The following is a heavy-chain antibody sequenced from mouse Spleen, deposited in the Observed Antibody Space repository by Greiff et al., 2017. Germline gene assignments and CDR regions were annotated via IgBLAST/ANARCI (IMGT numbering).Heavy chain of an antibody. D-gene: IGHD2-2*01. CDR1: GYTFTSYG. CDR3: ARNDGYDSFDY. Sequence: VKLMESGAELARPGASVKLSCKASGYTFTSYGISWVKQRTGQGLEWIGEIYPRSGNTYYNEKFKGKATLTADKSSSTAYMELRSLTSEDSAVYFCARNDGYDSFDYWGQGTTLTVSS. J-gene: IGHJ2*01. V-gene: IGHV1-81*01. CDR2: IYPRSGNT.